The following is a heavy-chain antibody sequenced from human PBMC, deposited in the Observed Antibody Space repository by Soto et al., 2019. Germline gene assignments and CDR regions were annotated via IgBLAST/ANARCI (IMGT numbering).Heavy chain of an antibody. Sequence: EVQLLESGGGLVQPGGSLRLSCAASGFPFSSYAMSWVRHAPDKGLEWVSAIDFTGAGTYYADSVKGRFTISRDNSKNTLYLQMSSLRAEDTAVYFCARRFISSSFYFDYWGQGTLVTVSS. CDR2: IDFTGAGT. CDR3: ARRFISSSFYFDY. J-gene: IGHJ4*02. V-gene: IGHV3-23*01. CDR1: GFPFSSYA. D-gene: IGHD6-6*01.